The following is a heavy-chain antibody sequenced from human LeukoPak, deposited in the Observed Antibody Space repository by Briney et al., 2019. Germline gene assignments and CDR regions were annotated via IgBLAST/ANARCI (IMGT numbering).Heavy chain of an antibody. CDR2: ISAYNGNT. Sequence: ASVKVSCKASGYTFTSYYMHWVRQAPGQGLEWMGWISAYNGNTNYAQKLQGRVTMTTDTSTSTAYMELRSLRSDDTAVYYCARDCPPLPRSSGGSCYFRYWGQGTLVTVSS. CDR1: GYTFTSYY. D-gene: IGHD2-15*01. J-gene: IGHJ4*02. CDR3: ARDCPPLPRSSGGSCYFRY. V-gene: IGHV1-18*04.